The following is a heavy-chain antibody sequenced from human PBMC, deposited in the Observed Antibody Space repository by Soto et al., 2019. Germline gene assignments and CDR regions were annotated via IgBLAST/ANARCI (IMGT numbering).Heavy chain of an antibody. Sequence: KPGGSLRLSCAASGFSFSAYYMSWIRQAPGKGLEWVSYISFNGDVTRYSDSVEGRFTVSRDNAKKSLYLQMNGLRVEDTAVYYCARENGHPGHNYAMDVWGQGXTVTVYS. CDR1: GFSFSAYY. V-gene: IGHV3-11*01. J-gene: IGHJ6*02. D-gene: IGHD2-8*01. CDR2: ISFNGDVT. CDR3: ARENGHPGHNYAMDV.